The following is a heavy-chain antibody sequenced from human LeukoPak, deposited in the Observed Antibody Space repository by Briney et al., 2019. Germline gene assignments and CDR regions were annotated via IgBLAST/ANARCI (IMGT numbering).Heavy chain of an antibody. CDR3: ARLRGYTSGNPGY. CDR1: GASISSSSYY. J-gene: IGHJ4*02. D-gene: IGHD5-18*01. CDR2: IYYNGDT. Sequence: SETLSLTCTVSGASISSSSYYWGWIRQPPGKGLEWIGSIYYNGDTYYNSSLKSRLTISVDTSKNQFTLKLSSMTAADTAIYYCARLRGYTSGNPGYWGQGSLVTVSS. V-gene: IGHV4-39*01.